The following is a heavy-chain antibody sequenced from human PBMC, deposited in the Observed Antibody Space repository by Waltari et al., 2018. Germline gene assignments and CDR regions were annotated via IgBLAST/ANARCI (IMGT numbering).Heavy chain of an antibody. D-gene: IGHD5-12*01. CDR3: AREPGQLATYNNWFDP. CDR2: INHSGST. CDR1: GGSFSGYY. Sequence: QVQLQQWGAGLLKPSETLSLTCAVYGGSFSGYYWSWIRQPPGKGLEWIGEINHSGSTNYNPSLKSRVTISVDTSKNQFSLKLSSVTAADTAVYYCAREPGQLATYNNWFDPWGQGTLVTVSS. V-gene: IGHV4-34*01. J-gene: IGHJ5*02.